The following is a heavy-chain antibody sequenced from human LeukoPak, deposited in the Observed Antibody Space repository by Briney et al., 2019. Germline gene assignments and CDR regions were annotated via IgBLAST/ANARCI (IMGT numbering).Heavy chain of an antibody. CDR3: ARDRNGGYFDY. Sequence: SETLSLTRTVSGGSITTYSWSWIRQPAGKGLEWIGRIYASGTTNYKPSLKGRVSMSVDTSKNLLSLNLSSVTAADTAVYYCARDRNGGYFDYWGQGTLVAVSS. J-gene: IGHJ4*02. CDR2: IYASGTT. V-gene: IGHV4-4*07. CDR1: GGSITTYS. D-gene: IGHD3-10*01.